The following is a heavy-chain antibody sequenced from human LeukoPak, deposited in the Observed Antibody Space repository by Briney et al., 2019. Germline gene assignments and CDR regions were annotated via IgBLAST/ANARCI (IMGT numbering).Heavy chain of an antibody. CDR2: IYSSGTT. J-gene: IGHJ6*02. V-gene: IGHV4-4*07. CDR1: GGSISNYY. Sequence: PSETLSLTCNVSGGSISNYYWTWIRQPAGKGLEWIGRIYSSGTTTYTPSLKSRVAMSVDTSRNQFSLKLSSVTAADTAVYCARVSPIAVAGSSYYYAMDVWGQGTTVTVSS. CDR3: ARVSPIAVAGSSYYYAMDV. D-gene: IGHD6-19*01.